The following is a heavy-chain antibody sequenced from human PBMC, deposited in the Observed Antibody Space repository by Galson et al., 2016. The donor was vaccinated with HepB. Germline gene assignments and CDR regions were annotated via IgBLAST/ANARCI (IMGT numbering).Heavy chain of an antibody. Sequence: PALVKPPQTLTLTCTVSGFSLNTKDLGVAWIRQPPGKALEWLGLVYWDDDKRFRPSLKSRLTITRDPSKNQVVLKMTNVDPADAGTYYCARRPGISVRGITITAFDFWGQGALVTVSS. J-gene: IGHJ4*02. CDR1: GFSLNTKDLG. CDR3: ARRPGISVRGITITAFDF. CDR2: VYWDDDK. D-gene: IGHD3-10*01. V-gene: IGHV2-5*02.